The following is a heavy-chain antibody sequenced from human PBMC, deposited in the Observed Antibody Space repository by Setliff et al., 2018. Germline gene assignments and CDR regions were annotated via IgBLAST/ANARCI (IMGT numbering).Heavy chain of an antibody. CDR2: IRSRAYGGAG. CDR1: GFTFGDYA. J-gene: IGHJ3*01. D-gene: IGHD3-22*01. V-gene: IGHV3-49*03. Sequence: GGSLRLSCTASGFTFGDYAVNWFRQAPGRGLECVGYIRSRAYGGAGQYSASVRGRFTISRDDSNGIAYLQMNSLKTEDSALYYCTRFSGYHYHSSGYLDAFDVWGQGTMVTVSS. CDR3: TRFSGYHYHSSGYLDAFDV.